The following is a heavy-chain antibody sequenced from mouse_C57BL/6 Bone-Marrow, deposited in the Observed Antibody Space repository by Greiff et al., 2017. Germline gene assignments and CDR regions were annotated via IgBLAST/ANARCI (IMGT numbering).Heavy chain of an antibody. Sequence: EVQRVESEGGLVQPGGSLKLSCTASGFAFSDYYMAWVRQVPEKGLEWVANINYDGSSTYYLDSLKSRFIISRDNAKNILYLQMSSLKSEDTATYYCARDYYGSWYIDFWGKGTTVTVSS. CDR1: GFAFSDYY. CDR3: ARDYYGSWYIDF. CDR2: INYDGSST. J-gene: IGHJ1*03. V-gene: IGHV5-16*01. D-gene: IGHD1-1*01.